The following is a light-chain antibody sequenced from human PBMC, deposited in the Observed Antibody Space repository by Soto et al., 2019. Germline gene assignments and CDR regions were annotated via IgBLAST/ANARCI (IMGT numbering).Light chain of an antibody. CDR1: QSISSY. CDR3: QHSYSTLT. V-gene: IGKV1-39*01. J-gene: IGKJ3*01. CDR2: AAS. Sequence: DIQMTQSPSSLSASVGDRVTITCRASQSISSYLNWYQQKPGKAPKLLIYAASSLQSGVPSRFSGSGSGTDFTLTISSLQPEDFATYYCQHSYSTLTFVPGTKVDIK.